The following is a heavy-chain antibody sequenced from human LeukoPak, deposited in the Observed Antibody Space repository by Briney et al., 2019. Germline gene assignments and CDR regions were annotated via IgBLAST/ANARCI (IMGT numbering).Heavy chain of an antibody. Sequence: GASVKVSCKASGYTVTRYYMHWVRQAPGQGLEWMGIINPSGGSTSYAQKFQGRVTMTRDTSTSTVYMELSSLRSEDTAVYYCARDLGRSGYYLGAFDIWGQGTMVTVSS. CDR1: GYTVTRYY. D-gene: IGHD3-22*01. CDR3: ARDLGRSGYYLGAFDI. J-gene: IGHJ3*02. V-gene: IGHV1-46*01. CDR2: INPSGGST.